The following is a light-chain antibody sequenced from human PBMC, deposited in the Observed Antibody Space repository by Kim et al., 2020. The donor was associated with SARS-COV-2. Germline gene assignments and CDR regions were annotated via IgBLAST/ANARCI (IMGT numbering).Light chain of an antibody. J-gene: IGLJ1*01. CDR2: EVT. CDR3: SSYVGSNNYV. Sequence: QSALTQPPSASGSPGQSVTISCTGTNSDVGGFGYVSWYRQHPGIAPELMIYEVTKRPSGVPDRFSGSKSGNTASLTVSGLQAEDEADYFCSSYVGSNNYVFGTGTKVTVL. V-gene: IGLV2-8*01. CDR1: NSDVGGFGY.